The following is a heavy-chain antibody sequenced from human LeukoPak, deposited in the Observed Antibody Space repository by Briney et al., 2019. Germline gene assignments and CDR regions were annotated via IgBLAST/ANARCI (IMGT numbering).Heavy chain of an antibody. CDR2: INSDGSST. Sequence: GSLRLSCAASGFTFSSYWMHWVRQAPGKGLVWVSRINSDGSSTSYADSVKGRFTISRDNAKNTLYLQMNSPRAEGTAVYYCAKLRGPPYQVLSYWGQGTLVTVSS. CDR3: AKLRGPPYQVLSY. V-gene: IGHV3-74*01. D-gene: IGHD2-2*01. CDR1: GFTFSSYW. J-gene: IGHJ4*02.